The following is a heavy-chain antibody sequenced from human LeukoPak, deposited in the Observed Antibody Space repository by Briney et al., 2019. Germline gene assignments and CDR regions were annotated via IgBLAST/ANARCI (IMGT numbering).Heavy chain of an antibody. J-gene: IGHJ4*02. D-gene: IGHD6-19*01. CDR1: GFTFSNAW. V-gene: IGHV3-15*07. CDR3: TTEHEYSSGWDY. Sequence: GGSLRLSCAASGFTFSNAWMNWVRQAPGKGLEWVDRIKSKADGGTTDYAAPVKGRFTISRDDSKNTLYLQMNSLKTEDTAVYYCTTEHEYSSGWDYWGQGTLVTVSS. CDR2: IKSKADGGTT.